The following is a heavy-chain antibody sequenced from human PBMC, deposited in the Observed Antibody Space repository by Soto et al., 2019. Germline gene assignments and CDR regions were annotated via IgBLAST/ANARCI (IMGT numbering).Heavy chain of an antibody. V-gene: IGHV1-69*01. CDR3: ARARIVAVSVRTGGNYYYAMDL. D-gene: IGHD2-2*01. CDR2: VIPRFGTT. Sequence: QVQLEQSGAEVKRPGSSVKVSCRASGGTFTSYSINWVRRAPGQGPEWMGAVIPRFGTTTYAQRFEGRVTVTADASTGTVFMERSGLRSEDTAVYFCARARIVAVSVRTGGNYYYAMDLWGQGTAVIVSS. J-gene: IGHJ6*02. CDR1: GGTFTSYS.